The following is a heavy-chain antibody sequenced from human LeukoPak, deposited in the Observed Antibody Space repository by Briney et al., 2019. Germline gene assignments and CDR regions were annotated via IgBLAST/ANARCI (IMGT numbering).Heavy chain of an antibody. CDR2: IYSSGST. CDR3: ARAPERWYSYGSYTYYYVDV. D-gene: IGHD5-18*01. CDR1: GGSINNYY. V-gene: IGHV4-4*07. J-gene: IGHJ6*03. Sequence: SETLSLTCTVSGGSINNYYWSWIRQPAGKGLEWIGLIYSSGSTSCNPSLKSRVTMSVDTSKKQFSLRLSSVTAADTTVYYCARAPERWYSYGSYTYYYVDVWGKGTTVTVSS.